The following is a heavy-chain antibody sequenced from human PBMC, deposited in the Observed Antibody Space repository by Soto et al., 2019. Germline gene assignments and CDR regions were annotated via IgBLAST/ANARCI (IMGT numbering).Heavy chain of an antibody. V-gene: IGHV4-31*03. CDR3: ATDEYFGSEIDFYYYAMDV. Sequence: SETLSLTCTVSGASISIGGYFWSWIRQHPGKGLEWIGHIYYNGSTYYNPSLKSRLTISVDTSKNEFSLRLTSVTAADTAVYFCATDEYFGSEIDFYYYAMDVWGQGTTVTVPS. CDR1: GASISIGGYF. J-gene: IGHJ6*02. CDR2: IYYNGST. D-gene: IGHD3-10*01.